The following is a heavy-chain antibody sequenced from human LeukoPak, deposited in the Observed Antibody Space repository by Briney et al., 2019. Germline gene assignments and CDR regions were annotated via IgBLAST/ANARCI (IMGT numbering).Heavy chain of an antibody. D-gene: IGHD1-26*01. CDR2: IIENGGET. CDR3: AEDPIFSGSYGVFDY. Sequence: GGSLRLSCAASGFTFNKFAMSWVRQAPGKGLEWVSGIIENGGETYYADSVRGRFTISRDNSKNTLYLQMNSLRAEDTAVYYCAEDPIFSGSYGVFDYWGLGTLVTVSS. J-gene: IGHJ4*02. CDR1: GFTFNKFA. V-gene: IGHV3-23*01.